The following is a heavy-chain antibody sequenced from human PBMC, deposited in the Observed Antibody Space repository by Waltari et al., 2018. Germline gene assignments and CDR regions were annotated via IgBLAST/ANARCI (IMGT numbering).Heavy chain of an antibody. J-gene: IGHJ5*02. D-gene: IGHD2-21*02. CDR3: AKFHCGGDCSGADIWFDP. CDR2: ISTSNGNT. CDR1: GDTFTTYG. Sequence: GDTFTTYGISWVRQAPGQGLEWMGWISTSNGNTNYAQNLQGRLTMTTDTSTSTAYMELRSLRFDDTAVYYCAKFHCGGDCSGADIWFDPWGQGTLVTVSS. V-gene: IGHV1-18*01.